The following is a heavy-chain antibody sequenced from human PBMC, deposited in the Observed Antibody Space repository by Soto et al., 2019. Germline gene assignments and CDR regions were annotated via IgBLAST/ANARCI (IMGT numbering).Heavy chain of an antibody. V-gene: IGHV5-51*01. CDR3: ARSPRSSQYFDY. D-gene: IGHD6-13*01. CDR2: IYPGDHET. Sequence: GESLKISCQCSGYTFSNFWIGWVRQLPGKGLEWMGIIYPGDHETRYSPSFHGKVTISADKSINTAYLQWNSLEASDTAFYFCARSPRSSQYFDYCGQGALVTVSS. J-gene: IGHJ4*02. CDR1: GYTFSNFW.